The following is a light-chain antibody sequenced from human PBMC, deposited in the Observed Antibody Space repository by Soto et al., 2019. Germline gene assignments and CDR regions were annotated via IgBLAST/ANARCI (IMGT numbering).Light chain of an antibody. CDR2: GAS. J-gene: IGKJ1*01. CDR3: QLYRT. Sequence: EIVMTQSPATLSVSPGERVTLSCSASQSVSSYLAWYQHKPCQSPWLLIYGASARATGIPARFSGSGSGTEFTLTISSLQSEDFAVYYYQLYRTFGQGTKVDI. V-gene: IGKV3-15*01. CDR1: QSVSSY.